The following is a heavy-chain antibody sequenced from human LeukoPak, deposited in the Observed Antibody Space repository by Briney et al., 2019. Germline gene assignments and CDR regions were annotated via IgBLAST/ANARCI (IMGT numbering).Heavy chain of an antibody. CDR1: GFTVSSNY. J-gene: IGHJ3*02. V-gene: IGHV3-53*01. Sequence: GGSLSLSCAASGFTVSSNYMSWVRQAPGKGLEWVSVIYSGGSTDYADSVKGRFTISRDNSKNTLYLQMNSLRVEDTAVYYCARSSHYDILTGYSEEDAFDIWGQGTMVTVSS. CDR2: IYSGGST. D-gene: IGHD3-9*01. CDR3: ARSSHYDILTGYSEEDAFDI.